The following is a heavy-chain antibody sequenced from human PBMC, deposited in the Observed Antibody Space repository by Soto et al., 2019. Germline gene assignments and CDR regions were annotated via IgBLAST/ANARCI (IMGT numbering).Heavy chain of an antibody. CDR1: GFTFSSYG. D-gene: IGHD2-21*02. CDR3: ARYIVGVTAADY. V-gene: IGHV3-30*03. CDR2: ISYDGSNK. J-gene: IGHJ4*02. Sequence: GGSLRLSCAASGFTFSSYGMHWVRQAPGKGLEWVAVISYDGSNKYYADSVKGRFTISRDNSKNTLYLQMNSLRAEDTAVYYCARYIVGVTAADYWGQGTLVTVSS.